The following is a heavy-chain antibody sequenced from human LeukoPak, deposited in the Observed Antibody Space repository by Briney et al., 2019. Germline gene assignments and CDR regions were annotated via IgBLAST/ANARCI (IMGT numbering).Heavy chain of an antibody. Sequence: SVKVSCKASGYTFTSYAMNWVRQAPGPGLEWMGGIIPIFGTANYAQKFQGRVTITADESTSTVYMEMSSLKFEDTAVYYCARGWEYDSGGRPTAYVYWGQGTLVTVSS. CDR3: ARGWEYDSGGRPTAYVY. CDR2: IIPIFGTA. CDR1: GYTFTSYA. D-gene: IGHD3-22*01. J-gene: IGHJ4*02. V-gene: IGHV1-69*13.